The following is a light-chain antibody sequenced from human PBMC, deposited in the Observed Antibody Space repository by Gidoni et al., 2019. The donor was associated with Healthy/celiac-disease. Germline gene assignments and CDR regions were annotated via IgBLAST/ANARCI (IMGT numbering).Light chain of an antibody. CDR2: DVS. J-gene: IGKJ5*01. V-gene: IGKV1-33*01. CDR3: QQYDNLPSIT. Sequence: DIKMTQSPPSLSASVRDRVTITCQASQDIMNYLNSYQQKPGKGPNRLIYDVSNLETGVPPSFSGSGSGTDFTFPISSLQPEDIATYYCQQYDNLPSITFGQGTRLEIK. CDR1: QDIMNY.